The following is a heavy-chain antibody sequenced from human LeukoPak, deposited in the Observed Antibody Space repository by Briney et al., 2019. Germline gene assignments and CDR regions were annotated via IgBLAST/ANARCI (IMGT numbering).Heavy chain of an antibody. D-gene: IGHD2-21*02. CDR1: GFTFSSYA. J-gene: IGHJ3*02. CDR2: ISSNGGST. V-gene: IGHV3-64*01. CDR3: ARSMVTAMLDAFDI. Sequence: PGGSLRLSWAASGFTFSSYAMHWVRQAPGKGLEYVSAISSNGGSTYYANSVKGRFTISRDNSKNTLYLQMGSLRAEDMAVYYCARSMVTAMLDAFDIWGQGTMVTVSS.